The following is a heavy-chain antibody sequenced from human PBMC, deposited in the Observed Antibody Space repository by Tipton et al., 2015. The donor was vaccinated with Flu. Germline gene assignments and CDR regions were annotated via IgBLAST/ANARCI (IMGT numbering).Heavy chain of an antibody. CDR2: IKQDGSER. J-gene: IGHJ4*02. V-gene: IGHV3-7*01. D-gene: IGHD2-15*01. CDR1: GFTFSDYW. CDR3: VRKGFGGH. Sequence: SLRLSCAASGFTFSDYWMAWVRQAPGKGLEWVANIKQDGSERYYVDSVKGRFTISRDNARDSLFLQMDSLRDEDTAVYYCVRKGFGGHWGQGTLVTVSS.